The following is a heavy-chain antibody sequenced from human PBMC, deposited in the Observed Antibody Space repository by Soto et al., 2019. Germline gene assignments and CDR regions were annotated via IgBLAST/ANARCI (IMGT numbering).Heavy chain of an antibody. CDR2: IGAYNGNT. V-gene: IGHV1-18*01. J-gene: IGHJ4*02. D-gene: IGHD2-15*01. CDR3: ARERVYCSGGSCYLYFDY. CDR1: GYTFTSYG. Sequence: ASVKVSCKASGYTFTSYGISWVRQAPGQGLEWMGWIGAYNGNTNYAQKLQGRVTMTTDTSTSTAYMELRSLRSDDTAVYYCARERVYCSGGSCYLYFDYWGQGTLVTVSS.